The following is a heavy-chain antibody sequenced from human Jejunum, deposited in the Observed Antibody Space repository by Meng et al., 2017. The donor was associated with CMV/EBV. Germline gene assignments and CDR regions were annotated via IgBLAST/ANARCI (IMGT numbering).Heavy chain of an antibody. J-gene: IGHJ5*02. CDR1: CYIFNNYG. D-gene: IGHD1-14*01. Sequence: VPAVASGAEVMKPWSQWKGSSQASCYIFNNYGVSWVRQAPGQGPEWMGWISAYNGNTNYAQNFQGRFTMTTDTSTSTAYMELRSLRSDDTAVYYCARDLPGGTKGTWLDLWGQGTLVTVSS. V-gene: IGHV1-18*01. CDR3: ARDLPGGTKGTWLDL. CDR2: ISAYNGNT.